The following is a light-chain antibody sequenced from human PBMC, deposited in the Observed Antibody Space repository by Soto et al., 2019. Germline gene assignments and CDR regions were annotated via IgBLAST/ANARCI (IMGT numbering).Light chain of an antibody. CDR2: DVS. CDR1: QTVTNSY. Sequence: EIVLTQSPGTLSLSPGERATLSCRSSQTVTNSYLAWYQQQPGQAPRLLIYDVSSRATGIPDRFSGSGSGTDFTLAISILESEDFAVYYCHHYGVSPTFGQGTKVEIK. J-gene: IGKJ1*01. V-gene: IGKV3-20*01. CDR3: HHYGVSPT.